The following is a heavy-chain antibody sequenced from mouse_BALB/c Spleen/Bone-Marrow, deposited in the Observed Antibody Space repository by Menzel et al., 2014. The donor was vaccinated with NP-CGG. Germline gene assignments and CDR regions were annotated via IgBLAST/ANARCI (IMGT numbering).Heavy chain of an antibody. Sequence: QVQLQQSGSVLVRPGASVKLSCKASGYTFTSFWMHWAKQRPGQGLEWIGEIHPNSGNTNYNEKFKGKATLTVDTSSSTAYVDLSSLTSEDSAVYYCARSGFDYWGQGTTLTVSS. CDR2: IHPNSGNT. D-gene: IGHD4-1*01. CDR3: ARSGFDY. V-gene: IGHV1S130*01. CDR1: GYTFTSFW. J-gene: IGHJ2*01.